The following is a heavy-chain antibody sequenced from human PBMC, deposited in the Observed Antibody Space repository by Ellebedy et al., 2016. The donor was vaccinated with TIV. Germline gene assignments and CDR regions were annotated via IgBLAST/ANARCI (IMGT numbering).Heavy chain of an antibody. CDR2: ISGSSSTI. V-gene: IGHV3-48*02. Sequence: GGSLRLSXAASGFTFSSHSMNWVRQAPGKGLEWVSYISGSSSTIYYADSVKGRFTISRDNAKNSLYLQMNSLRDEDTAVYYCARDRGAAADPFFDYWGQGTLVTVSS. D-gene: IGHD6-13*01. CDR1: GFTFSSHS. J-gene: IGHJ4*02. CDR3: ARDRGAAADPFFDY.